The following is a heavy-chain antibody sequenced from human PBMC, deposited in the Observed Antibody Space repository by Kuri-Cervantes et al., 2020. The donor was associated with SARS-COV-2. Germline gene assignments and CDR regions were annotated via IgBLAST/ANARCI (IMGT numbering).Heavy chain of an antibody. J-gene: IGHJ3*02. CDR2: IRSKAYGGTT. V-gene: IGHV3-49*04. Sequence: GESLKISCTASGFTFGDYAMSWVRQAPGKGLEWVGFIRSKAYGGTTEYAASVKGRFTISRDDSKSIAYLQMNSLKTEDTAVYYCTRELVVPAAIYPDAFDIWGQGTTVTVSS. D-gene: IGHD2-2*02. CDR3: TRELVVPAAIYPDAFDI. CDR1: GFTFGDYA.